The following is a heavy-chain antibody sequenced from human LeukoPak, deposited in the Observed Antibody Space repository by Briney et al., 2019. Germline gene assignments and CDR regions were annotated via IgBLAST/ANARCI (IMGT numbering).Heavy chain of an antibody. CDR3: AKDTAAAGITGGRFDY. V-gene: IGHV3-43D*03. J-gene: IGHJ4*02. Sequence: GESLRLSCAASGFAFNTYSMKWVRQAPGKGLGWVSLISWDGGSTYYADSVKGRFTISRDNSKNSLYLQMNSLRAEDTALYYCAKDTAAAGITGGRFDYWGQGTLVTVSS. CDR2: ISWDGGST. D-gene: IGHD6-13*01. CDR1: GFAFNTYS.